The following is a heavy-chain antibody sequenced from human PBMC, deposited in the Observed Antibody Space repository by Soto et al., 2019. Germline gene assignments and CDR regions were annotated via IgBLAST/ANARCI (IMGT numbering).Heavy chain of an antibody. CDR1: GYTFTSYA. Sequence: ASVKVSCKASGYTFTSYAMHWVRQAPGQRLEWMGWINAGNGNTKYSQKFQGRVTITRDTSASTAYMELSSLRSEDTAVYYCERDKLRYFDWLLTDYWGQGTLVTVSS. V-gene: IGHV1-3*01. D-gene: IGHD3-9*01. J-gene: IGHJ4*02. CDR2: INAGNGNT. CDR3: ERDKLRYFDWLLTDY.